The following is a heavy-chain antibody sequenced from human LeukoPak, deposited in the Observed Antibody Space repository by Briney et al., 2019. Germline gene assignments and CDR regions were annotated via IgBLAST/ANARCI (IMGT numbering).Heavy chain of an antibody. CDR1: GFTFSSYA. Sequence: GGSLRLYCAASGFTFSSYAMTWVRQAPGKGLEWVSGISGSGDSTYYADSVKGRFTISRDNSKNTMYLQMNSLRAEDTAVYYCAKEASNGLNDYWGQGTLVTVSS. J-gene: IGHJ4*02. CDR2: ISGSGDST. V-gene: IGHV3-23*01. CDR3: AKEASNGLNDY. D-gene: IGHD6-19*01.